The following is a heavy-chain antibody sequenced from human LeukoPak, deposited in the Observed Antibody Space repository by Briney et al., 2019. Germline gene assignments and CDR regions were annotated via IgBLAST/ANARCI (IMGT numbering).Heavy chain of an antibody. Sequence: GGSLRFSCAASGFTPRDYHMSWLPQAPGKGLSWMSKISSSESTTYYADSVKGRFTISRDNAKSSLDLQMNSLRAEDSAVYYCARSSYFLKQKAAYDILTGYFLHWGQGTRVTVSS. CDR3: ARSSYFLKQKAAYDILTGYFLH. J-gene: IGHJ4*02. CDR2: ISSSESTT. D-gene: IGHD3-9*01. V-gene: IGHV3-11*01. CDR1: GFTPRDYH.